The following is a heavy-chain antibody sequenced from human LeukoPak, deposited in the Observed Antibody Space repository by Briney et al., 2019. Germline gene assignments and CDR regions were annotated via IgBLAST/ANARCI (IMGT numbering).Heavy chain of an antibody. D-gene: IGHD2-2*01. J-gene: IGHJ6*02. CDR3: ATQGRVPAANGYYSYYGMDV. V-gene: IGHV1-24*01. CDR1: GYTLTELS. Sequence: ASVKVSCKVSGYTLTELSMHWVRQAPGKGIEWMGGFDPEDGETIYAQKFQGRVTMTEDTSTDTAYMELSSLRSEDTAVYYCATQGRVPAANGYYSYYGMDVWGQGTTVTVSS. CDR2: FDPEDGET.